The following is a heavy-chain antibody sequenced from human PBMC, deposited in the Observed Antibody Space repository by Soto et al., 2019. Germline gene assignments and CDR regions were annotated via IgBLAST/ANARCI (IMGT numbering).Heavy chain of an antibody. CDR1: GFSVTNSY. J-gene: IGHJ6*02. D-gene: IGHD5-18*01. Sequence: GGSLRLSCTVSGFSVTNSYINWVRQAPGKGLEWVSILYSSGTTYYADSVRGRFTVSRDDSKNTLFLHMNSLRADDTAMYYCARDWSKFSYNYPYYYAMDAWGQGTTVTVSS. CDR3: ARDWSKFSYNYPYYYAMDA. CDR2: LYSSGTT. V-gene: IGHV3-53*01.